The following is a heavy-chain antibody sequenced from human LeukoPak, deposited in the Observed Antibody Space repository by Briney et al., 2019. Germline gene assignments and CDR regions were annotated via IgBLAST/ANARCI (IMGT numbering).Heavy chain of an antibody. CDR2: ISSSGSTI. Sequence: GGSLRLSCAASGFTFSSYAMSWVRQAPGKGLEWVSYISSSGSTIYYADSVKGRFTISRDNAKNSLYLQMNSLRAEDTAVYYCALGTAEGTFDYWGQGTLVTVSS. D-gene: IGHD2-21*02. CDR1: GFTFSSYA. CDR3: ALGTAEGTFDY. V-gene: IGHV3-48*04. J-gene: IGHJ4*02.